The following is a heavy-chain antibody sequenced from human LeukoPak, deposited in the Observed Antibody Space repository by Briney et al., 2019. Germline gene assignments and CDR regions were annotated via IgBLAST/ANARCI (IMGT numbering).Heavy chain of an antibody. CDR2: ISSSSSYI. CDR3: ARVRAAAGREPLDY. V-gene: IGHV3-21*01. D-gene: IGHD6-13*01. CDR1: GFSFSNAW. Sequence: GGSLRLSCAASGFSFSNAWMDWVRRAPGKGLEWVSSISSSSSYIYYADSVKGRFTISRDNAKNSLYLQMNSLRAEDTAVYYCARVRAAAGREPLDYWGQGTLVTVSS. J-gene: IGHJ4*02.